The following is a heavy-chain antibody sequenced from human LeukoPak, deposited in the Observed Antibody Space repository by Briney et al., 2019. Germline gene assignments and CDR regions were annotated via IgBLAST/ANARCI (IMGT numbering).Heavy chain of an antibody. CDR1: GYSISSGYY. CDR2: IYHSGST. J-gene: IGHJ3*02. Sequence: SETLSLTCTVSGYSISSGYYWGWIRQPPGKGLEWIGSIYHSGSTYYNPSLKSRVTISVDTSKNQFSLKLSSVTAADTAVYYCARDPSNYYDSSGYQVDAFDIWGQGTMVTVSS. D-gene: IGHD3-22*01. CDR3: ARDPSNYYDSSGYQVDAFDI. V-gene: IGHV4-38-2*02.